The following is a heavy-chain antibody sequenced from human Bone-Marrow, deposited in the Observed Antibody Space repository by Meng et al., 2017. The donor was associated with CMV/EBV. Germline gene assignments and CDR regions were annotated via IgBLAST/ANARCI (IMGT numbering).Heavy chain of an antibody. Sequence: SVKVSCKASGGTFSSYAISWVRQAPGQGLEWMGGIIPILGIANYAQKFQGRVTITTDESTSTAYMELSSLRSEDTAVYYCATPLRYCSSTSCYYGMDVWGQGTTVTVSS. CDR3: ATPLRYCSSTSCYYGMDV. J-gene: IGHJ6*02. CDR2: IIPILGIA. CDR1: GGTFSSYA. D-gene: IGHD2-2*01. V-gene: IGHV1-69*10.